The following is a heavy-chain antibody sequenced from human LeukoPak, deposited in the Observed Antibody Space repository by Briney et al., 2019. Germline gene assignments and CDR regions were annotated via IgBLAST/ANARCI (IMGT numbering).Heavy chain of an antibody. J-gene: IGHJ4*02. D-gene: IGHD2-8*01. CDR3: ANEGPNFDY. V-gene: IGHV3-33*06. Sequence: GSLRLSCAASGFTFSNYGMQWVRQAPGQGLEWVAVIWYDGSKKYYADSVKGRFTISRDNSKNTVYLQMNSLRAEDTAVYYCANEGPNFDYWGQGTLVTVSS. CDR2: IWYDGSKK. CDR1: GFTFSNYG.